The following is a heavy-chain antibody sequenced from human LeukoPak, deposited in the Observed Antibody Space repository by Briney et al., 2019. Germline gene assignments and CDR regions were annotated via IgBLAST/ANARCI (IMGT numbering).Heavy chain of an antibody. CDR1: GFTFSSYW. CDR3: ARLRAPTPTEYYYDSSGYRNDAFDI. CDR2: INSDGSIT. V-gene: IGHV3-74*01. J-gene: IGHJ3*02. Sequence: PGGSLRLSCAASGFTFSSYWMHWVRQAPGKGLVWVSRINSDGSITNYADSVKGRFTISRDNAKNSLYLQMNSLRAEDTAVYYCARLRAPTPTEYYYDSSGYRNDAFDIWGQGTMVTVSS. D-gene: IGHD3-22*01.